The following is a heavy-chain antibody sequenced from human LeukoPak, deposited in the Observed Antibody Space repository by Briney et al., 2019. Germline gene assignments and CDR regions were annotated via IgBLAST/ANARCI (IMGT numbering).Heavy chain of an antibody. CDR1: GGSFSGYY. Sequence: SETPSLTCAVYGGSFSGYYWSWIRQPPGKGLEWIGEINHSGSTNYNPPLKSRVTISVDTSKNQFSLKLSSVTAADTAVYYCARGRLGYNYNTVKYYFDYWGQGTLVTVSS. CDR3: ARGRLGYNYNTVKYYFDY. V-gene: IGHV4-34*01. CDR2: INHSGST. J-gene: IGHJ4*02. D-gene: IGHD5-24*01.